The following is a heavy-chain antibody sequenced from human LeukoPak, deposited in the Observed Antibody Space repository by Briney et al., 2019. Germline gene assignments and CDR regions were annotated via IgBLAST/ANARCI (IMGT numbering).Heavy chain of an antibody. D-gene: IGHD3-16*01. Sequence: PGGSLRLSCAASGFTFSSYAVRWVRQPPGKGLECVSVISGSGGTTYYADSVKGRFTISRDNSKDTLHLQMNSLRADDTAIYFCARDPGEQPYYYNYYMDVWGKGTTVTVSS. CDR3: ARDPGEQPYYYNYYMDV. CDR2: ISGSGGTT. V-gene: IGHV3-23*01. CDR1: GFTFSSYA. J-gene: IGHJ6*03.